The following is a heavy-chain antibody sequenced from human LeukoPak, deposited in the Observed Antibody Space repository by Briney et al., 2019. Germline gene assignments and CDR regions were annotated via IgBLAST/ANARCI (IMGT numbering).Heavy chain of an antibody. J-gene: IGHJ3*02. CDR2: ISYDGSNK. CDR3: AKAQGVTMVRGLINHDGFDM. Sequence: PGGSLRLSCAASGFTFSSYAMHWVRQAPGKGLEWVAVISYDGSNKYYADSVKGRFTISRDNSKNTLYLQMNSLRAEDTAVYYCAKAQGVTMVRGLINHDGFDMWGQGTMVTVSS. D-gene: IGHD3-10*01. V-gene: IGHV3-30-3*01. CDR1: GFTFSSYA.